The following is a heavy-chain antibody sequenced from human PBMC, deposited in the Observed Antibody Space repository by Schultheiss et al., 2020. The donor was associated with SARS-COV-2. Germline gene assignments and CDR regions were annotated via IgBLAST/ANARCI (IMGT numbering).Heavy chain of an antibody. Sequence: GESLKISCAASGFTFSSYAMSWVRQAPGKGLEWVAVISYDGSNKYYADSVKGRFTISRDNSKNTLYLQMNSLRAEDTAVYYCARGYYDSSGYYPFDYWGQGTLVTVSS. V-gene: IGHV3-30*03. D-gene: IGHD3-22*01. CDR1: GFTFSSYA. J-gene: IGHJ4*02. CDR2: ISYDGSNK. CDR3: ARGYYDSSGYYPFDY.